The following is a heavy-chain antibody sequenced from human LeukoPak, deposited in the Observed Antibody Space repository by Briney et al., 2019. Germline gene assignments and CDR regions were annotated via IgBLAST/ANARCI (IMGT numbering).Heavy chain of an antibody. CDR1: GFTFSSYG. Sequence: GALRLSCAASGFTFSSYGMHWVRQAPGKGLEWVAVISYDGSNKYYADSVKGRFTISRDNSKNTLYLQMNSLRAEDTAVYYCARGGRYYDSSGYYASDYWGQGTLVTVSS. J-gene: IGHJ4*02. V-gene: IGHV3-30*03. D-gene: IGHD3-22*01. CDR3: ARGGRYYDSSGYYASDY. CDR2: ISYDGSNK.